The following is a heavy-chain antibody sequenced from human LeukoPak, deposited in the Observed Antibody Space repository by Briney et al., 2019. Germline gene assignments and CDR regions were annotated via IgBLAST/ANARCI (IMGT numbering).Heavy chain of an antibody. CDR1: GGSISSYY. Sequence: SETLSLTCTVSGGSISSYYSGWIRQPPGKGLEWIGCIYHSRSTYYNPSLKSRVTVSVDTSKNQFSLKLSSVTAADTAVYYCARARYGSGLFDYWGQGTLVTVSS. CDR3: ARARYGSGLFDY. J-gene: IGHJ4*02. CDR2: IYHSRST. D-gene: IGHD3-10*01. V-gene: IGHV4-38-2*02.